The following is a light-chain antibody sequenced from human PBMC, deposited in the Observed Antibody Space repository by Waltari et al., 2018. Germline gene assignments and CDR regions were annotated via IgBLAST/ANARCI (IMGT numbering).Light chain of an antibody. J-gene: IGLJ1*01. CDR3: ASWDDSLSAYV. CDR1: RDNIGANS. Sequence: QSVLTQPPSASGTPGQRVTVSCSGSRDNIGANSVSWYQQLPGTAPKLLIYRNTLRPSGVPDRFSGSNAGTSASLAVSGLQSEDEGDYCCASWDDSLSAYVFGSGTKVTVL. V-gene: IGLV1-44*01. CDR2: RNT.